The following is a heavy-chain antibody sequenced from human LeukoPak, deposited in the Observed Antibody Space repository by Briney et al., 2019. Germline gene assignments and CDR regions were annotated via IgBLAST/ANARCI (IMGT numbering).Heavy chain of an antibody. J-gene: IGHJ4*02. Sequence: ASVKVSCKASGYTFTNYDINWVRQATGQGLEWMGWMNPNNGNAGYAEKFQGRVTMTRDTSITTAYMDLSRLTSEDTAIYYCARGPFNLGNRFDYWGQGTLVTVSS. V-gene: IGHV1-8*01. CDR3: ARGPFNLGNRFDY. D-gene: IGHD1-14*01. CDR1: GYTFTNYD. CDR2: MNPNNGNA.